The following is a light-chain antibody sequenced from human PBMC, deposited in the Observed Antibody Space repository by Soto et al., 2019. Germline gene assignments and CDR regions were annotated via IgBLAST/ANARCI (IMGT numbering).Light chain of an antibody. CDR2: DAS. J-gene: IGKJ1*01. CDR1: QSISSW. V-gene: IGKV1-5*01. Sequence: DIQLTQSPSSLSASLGDRVTITCRASQSISSWLAWYQQKPGKAPKLLIYDASSLESGVPSRFSGSGSGTEFTLTISSLQPDDFATYYCQQYNSYSAFGQGTKVDNK. CDR3: QQYNSYSA.